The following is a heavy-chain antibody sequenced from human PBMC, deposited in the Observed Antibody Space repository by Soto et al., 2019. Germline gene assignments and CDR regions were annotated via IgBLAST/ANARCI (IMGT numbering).Heavy chain of an antibody. CDR1: GYTFTSYA. V-gene: IGHV1-3*01. J-gene: IGHJ4*02. D-gene: IGHD3-10*01. CDR2: INAGNGNT. Sequence: ASVKVSCKASGYTFTSYAMHWVRQAPGQRLEWMGWINAGNGNTKYSQKFQGRVTITRDTSASTAYMELSSLRPEDTAVYYCASDRADPLVRRVIRTFDSWRQGPLVTVSS. CDR3: ASDRADPLVRRVIRTFDS.